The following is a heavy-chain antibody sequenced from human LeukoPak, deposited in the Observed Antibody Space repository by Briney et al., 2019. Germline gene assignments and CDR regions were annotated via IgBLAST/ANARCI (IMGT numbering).Heavy chain of an antibody. V-gene: IGHV1-18*04. CDR1: GYTFSTYT. Sequence: ASVKVSCKASGYTFSTYTISWVRQAPGQGLEWLGWISAYNGNTYYAQRLQGRVTMTTDTSTTTAYMELKSLTSDDTAVYFCARGPHHFYGMDVWGQGTTVTVSS. CDR3: ARGPHHFYGMDV. CDR2: ISAYNGNT. J-gene: IGHJ6*02. D-gene: IGHD1-14*01.